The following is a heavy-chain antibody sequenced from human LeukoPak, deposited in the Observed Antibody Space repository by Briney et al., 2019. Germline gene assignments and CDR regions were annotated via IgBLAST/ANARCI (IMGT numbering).Heavy chain of an antibody. V-gene: IGHV4-59*08. CDR2: IYYSGST. D-gene: IGHD5/OR15-5a*01. CDR1: GGSISSYY. Sequence: PSETLSLTCTVSGGSISSYYWSWVRQPPGKGLEWIGYIYYSGSTNYNPSLKSRGTISLDHAQNQFSLKLTSETAVGTAVYYCARHGLDWFDPWGQGTLVTVSS. CDR3: ARHGLDWFDP. J-gene: IGHJ5*02.